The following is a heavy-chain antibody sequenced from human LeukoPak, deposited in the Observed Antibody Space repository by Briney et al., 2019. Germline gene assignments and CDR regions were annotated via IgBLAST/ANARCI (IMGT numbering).Heavy chain of an antibody. CDR2: IKQDGSEK. V-gene: IGHV3-7*01. CDR3: ARGYYDILTGYSYYFDY. Sequence: PGGSLRLSCAASGFTFSSYWMSWVRQAPGKGLEWVANIKQDGSEKYYVDSVKGRFTISRDNAKNSLYLQMNSLRAEDTAVYYCARGYYDILTGYSYYFDYWGQGTLVTVSS. CDR1: GFTFSSYW. J-gene: IGHJ4*02. D-gene: IGHD3-9*01.